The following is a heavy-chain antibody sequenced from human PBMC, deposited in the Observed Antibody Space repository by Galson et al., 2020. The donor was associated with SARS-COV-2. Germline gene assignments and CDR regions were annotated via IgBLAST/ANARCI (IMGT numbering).Heavy chain of an antibody. CDR1: GYSFTSYW. CDR2: IYPGDSDT. CDR3: ARQTSCGGLCPDAFDI. D-gene: IGHD2-21*01. Sequence: GESLKISCKGSGYSFTSYWIGWVRQMPGKGLEWMGIIYPGDSDTRYSPSFQGQVTISADKSISTAYLQWSSLKASDTAMYYCARQTSCGGLCPDAFDIWGQGTMVTVSS. J-gene: IGHJ3*02. V-gene: IGHV5-51*01.